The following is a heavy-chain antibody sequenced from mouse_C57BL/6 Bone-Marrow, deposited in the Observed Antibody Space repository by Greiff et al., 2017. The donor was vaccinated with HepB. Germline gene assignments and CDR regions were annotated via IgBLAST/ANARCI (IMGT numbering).Heavy chain of an antibody. CDR2: INPSSGYT. J-gene: IGHJ1*03. CDR1: GYTFTSYW. V-gene: IGHV1-7*01. CDR3: ARWVTTVVAHWYFDV. D-gene: IGHD1-1*01. Sequence: QVQLKESGAELAKPGASVKLSCKASGYTFTSYWMHWVKQRPGQGLEWIGYINPSSGYTKYNQKFKDKATLTADKSSSTAYMQLSSLTYEDSAVYYCARWVTTVVAHWYFDVWGTGTTVTVSS.